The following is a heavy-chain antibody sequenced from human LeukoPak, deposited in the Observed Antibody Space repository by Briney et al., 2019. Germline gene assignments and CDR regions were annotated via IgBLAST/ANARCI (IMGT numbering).Heavy chain of an antibody. CDR2: INPNSGGT. D-gene: IGHD6-19*01. J-gene: IGHJ4*02. CDR3: AIEFQWLVRYEDGGEVY. CDR1: GYTFTGYY. V-gene: IGHV1-2*02. Sequence: GASVKVSCKASGYTFTGYYMHWVRQAPGQGLEWMGWINPNSGGTNYAQKFQGRVTMTRDTSISTAYMELSRLRSDDTAVYYCAIEFQWLVRYEDGGEVYWGQGTLVTVSS.